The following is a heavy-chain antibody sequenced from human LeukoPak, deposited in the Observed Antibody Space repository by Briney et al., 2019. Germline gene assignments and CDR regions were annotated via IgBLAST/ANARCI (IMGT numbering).Heavy chain of an antibody. CDR2: ISWNSGSI. D-gene: IGHD3-9*01. V-gene: IGHV3-9*01. CDR1: GFTFDDYA. CDR3: AKDHSDGNSYYDILTGHDTEDAFDI. Sequence: GGSLRLSCAASGFTFDDYAMHWVRQAPGKGLEWVSGISWNSGSIGYADSVKGRFTISRYNAKNSLYLQMNSLRAEDTALYYCAKDHSDGNSYYDILTGHDTEDAFDIWGQGTMVTVSS. J-gene: IGHJ3*02.